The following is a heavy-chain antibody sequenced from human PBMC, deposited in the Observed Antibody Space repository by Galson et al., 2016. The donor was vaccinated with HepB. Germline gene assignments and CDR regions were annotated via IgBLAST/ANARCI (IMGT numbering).Heavy chain of an antibody. V-gene: IGHV1-2*05. J-gene: IGHJ4*02. CDR3: ARAGVGNSFDY. D-gene: IGHD3-10*01. CDR2: INPNSGGT. Sequence: CKASGYTFTGYYMHWVRQAPGQGFEWMGRINPNSGGTDFAQNFQGRVTMTRDTSISTAYMELSSLRSDDTGVYYCARAGVGNSFDYWGQGTLVAVSS. CDR1: GYTFTGYY.